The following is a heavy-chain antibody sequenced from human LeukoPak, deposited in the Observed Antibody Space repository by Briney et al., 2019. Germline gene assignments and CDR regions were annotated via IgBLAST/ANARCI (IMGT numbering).Heavy chain of an antibody. V-gene: IGHV1-2*02. J-gene: IGHJ6*02. CDR3: ARGGSYYYDSNPGSYYYGMDV. D-gene: IGHD3-22*01. CDR1: GYTFTGYY. CDR2: INPNSGGT. Sequence: ASVKVSCKASGYTFTGYYMHWVRQAPGQGLEWMGWINPNSGGTNYAQKFQGRVTMTRDTSISTAYIELSRLRSDDTAVYYCARGGSYYYDSNPGSYYYGMDVWGQGTTVTVSS.